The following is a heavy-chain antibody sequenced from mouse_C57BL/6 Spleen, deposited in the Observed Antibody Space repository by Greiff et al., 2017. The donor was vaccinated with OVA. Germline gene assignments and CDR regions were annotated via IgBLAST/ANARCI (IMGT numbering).Heavy chain of an antibody. J-gene: IGHJ4*01. CDR2: ISYDGSN. D-gene: IGHD2-3*01. CDR1: GYSITSGYY. CDR3: ARGGGYYDYYAMDY. V-gene: IGHV3-6*01. Sequence: DVQLQESGPGLVKPSQSLSLTCSVTGYSITSGYYWNWIRQFPGNKLEWMGYISYDGSNNYNPSLKNRISITRDTSKKQFFLKLNSVNTEDTATYYCARGGGYYDYYAMDYWGQGTSVTVSS.